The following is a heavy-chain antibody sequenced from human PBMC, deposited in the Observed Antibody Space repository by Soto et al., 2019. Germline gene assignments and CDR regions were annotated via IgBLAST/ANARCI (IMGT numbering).Heavy chain of an antibody. J-gene: IGHJ5*02. Sequence: ASVKVSGNASGGTFSSYAISLVRHCAGQGLEWMGGIIPIFGTSNYAQKFQGRVTITADKSTSTAYMELSSLRSEDTAVYYCATGAHSTSWPTGIDPWGKGTLVTASS. V-gene: IGHV1-69*06. CDR1: GGTFSSYA. D-gene: IGHD6-13*01. CDR2: IIPIFGTS. CDR3: ATGAHSTSWPTGIDP.